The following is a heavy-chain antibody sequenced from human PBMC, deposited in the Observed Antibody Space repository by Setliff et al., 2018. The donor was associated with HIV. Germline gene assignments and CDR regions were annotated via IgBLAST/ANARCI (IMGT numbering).Heavy chain of an antibody. CDR3: AKAMGHLPYFFDS. Sequence: PGGSLRLSCEASGFNFDLYGFHWVRQAPGKGLEWVAVVSYDGTYKNYADSVKGRFTISRDNSRDTVFLEMTSLSPEDTAVYYCAKAMGHLPYFFDSWGQGTLVTVSS. J-gene: IGHJ4*02. CDR2: VSYDGTYK. V-gene: IGHV3-30*04. CDR1: GFNFDLYG.